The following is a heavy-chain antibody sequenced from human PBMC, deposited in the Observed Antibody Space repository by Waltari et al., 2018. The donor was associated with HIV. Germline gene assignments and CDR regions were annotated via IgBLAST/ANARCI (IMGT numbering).Heavy chain of an antibody. J-gene: IGHJ3*02. CDR3: AKLGNGDYDPHDAFDI. V-gene: IGHV3-30*02. Sequence: QVQLVESGGGVVQPGGSLRLSCAASGFTFSSYGMHWVRQAPGKGLEWVAFIRYDGSNKYYADSVKGRFTISRDNSKNTLYLQMNSLRAEDTAVYYCAKLGNGDYDPHDAFDIWGQGTMVTVSS. CDR1: GFTFSSYG. D-gene: IGHD4-17*01. CDR2: IRYDGSNK.